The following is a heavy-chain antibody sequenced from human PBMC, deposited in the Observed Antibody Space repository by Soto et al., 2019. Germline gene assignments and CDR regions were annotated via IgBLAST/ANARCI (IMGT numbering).Heavy chain of an antibody. CDR1: GYTFTSYH. V-gene: IGHV1-18*01. CDR2: ISAYNGNT. Sequence: ASVKVSCKASGYTFTSYHITWVRQAPGQGLEWMGWISAYNGNTNYAQKLQGRVTMTTDTSTSTAYMELRSLRSDDTAIYYCARGRLVVPPFDSWGRGTLVTVSS. CDR3: ARGRLVVPPFDS. J-gene: IGHJ5*01. D-gene: IGHD2-21*01.